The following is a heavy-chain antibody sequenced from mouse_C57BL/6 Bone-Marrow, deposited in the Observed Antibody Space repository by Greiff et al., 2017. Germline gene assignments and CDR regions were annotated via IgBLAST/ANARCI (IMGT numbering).Heavy chain of an antibody. CDR3: TATTMYFDV. Sequence: EVMLVESGGGLVQPGGSLKLSCVASGFTFSNYWMNWVRQSPEKGLEWVALIRLKSDNYATHYAESVKGRFTSSRDDSKRSVYLQRNNLRAEDTGIYYSTATTMYFDVWGTGTTVTVSS. V-gene: IGHV6-3*01. D-gene: IGHD2-4*01. CDR2: IRLKSDNYAT. J-gene: IGHJ1*03. CDR1: GFTFSNYW.